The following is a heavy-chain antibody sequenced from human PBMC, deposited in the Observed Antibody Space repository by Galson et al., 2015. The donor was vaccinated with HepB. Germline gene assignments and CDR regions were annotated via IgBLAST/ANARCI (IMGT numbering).Heavy chain of an antibody. D-gene: IGHD3-9*01. CDR1: GFTFRTFA. J-gene: IGHJ4*02. V-gene: IGHV3-23*03. CDR3: AKGTVFDWLLKFEY. CDR2: ISNGGNNT. Sequence: SLRLSCAASGFTFRTFAMSWVRHTPGKGLECVSVISNGGNNTYYADSVKGRFTISRDNSKNTLSLQRNSLRAEDTAVYYCAKGTVFDWLLKFEYWGQGALVTVSS.